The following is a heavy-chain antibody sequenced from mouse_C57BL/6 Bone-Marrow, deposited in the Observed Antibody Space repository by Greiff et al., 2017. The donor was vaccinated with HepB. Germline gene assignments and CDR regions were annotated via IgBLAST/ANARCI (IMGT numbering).Heavy chain of an antibody. J-gene: IGHJ1*03. Sequence: DVQLQESGGGLVQPKGSLKLSCAASGFTFNTYAMHWVRQAPGKGLEWVARIRSKSSNYATYYADSVKDRFTISRDDSQSMLYLQMNNLKTEDTAMYYCVREGYGSKDWYFDVWGTGTTVTVSS. CDR3: VREGYGSKDWYFDV. CDR1: GFTFNTYA. CDR2: IRSKSSNYAT. V-gene: IGHV10-3*01. D-gene: IGHD1-1*01.